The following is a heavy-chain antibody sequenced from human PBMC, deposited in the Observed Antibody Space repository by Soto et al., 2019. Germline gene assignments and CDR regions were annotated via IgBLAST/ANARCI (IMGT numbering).Heavy chain of an antibody. D-gene: IGHD2-21*02. CDR1: GGSISGYY. J-gene: IGHJ6*02. Sequence: SGTLSLTCTVSGGSISGYYWSWIRQPPGKGLEWIGNIYYSGAAKYNPSVKRRVSISVDTSKNQLSLNLSSVTAADTAVYYCTRDGDGRMTTNPYYYYGMDVWGPGITVTVSS. CDR2: IYYSGAA. CDR3: TRDGDGRMTTNPYYYYGMDV. V-gene: IGHV4-59*01.